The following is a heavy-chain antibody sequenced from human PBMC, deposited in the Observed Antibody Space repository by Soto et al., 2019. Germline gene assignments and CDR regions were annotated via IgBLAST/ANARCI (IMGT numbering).Heavy chain of an antibody. Sequence: SVKVSCKASGYTFTGYYMHWVRQAPGQGLEWMGWINPNSGGTNYAQKFQGWVTMTRDTSISTAYMELSRLRSDDTAVYYCARELSAAGKYYYYYGMDVWGQGTTVTV. CDR2: INPNSGGT. D-gene: IGHD6-13*01. V-gene: IGHV1-2*04. CDR3: ARELSAAGKYYYYYGMDV. CDR1: GYTFTGYY. J-gene: IGHJ6*02.